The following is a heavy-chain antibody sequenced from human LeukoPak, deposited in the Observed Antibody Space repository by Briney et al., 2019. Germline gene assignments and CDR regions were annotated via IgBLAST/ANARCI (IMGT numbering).Heavy chain of an antibody. Sequence: GGSLRLSCVASGFSFSRSWMSWVRQAPGKGLELVANIKVDGSEKHYLDSVEGRFIISRDNAKNSLHLQMNNLRAEDTAEYYCVRDGPFGSGTFGYWAQGTLVSVSP. CDR1: GFSFSRSW. CDR2: IKVDGSEK. V-gene: IGHV3-7*01. D-gene: IGHD3-10*01. CDR3: VRDGPFGSGTFGY. J-gene: IGHJ4*02.